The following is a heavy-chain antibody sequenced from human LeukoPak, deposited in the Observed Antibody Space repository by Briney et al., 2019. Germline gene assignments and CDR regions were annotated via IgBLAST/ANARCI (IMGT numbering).Heavy chain of an antibody. CDR1: GFTFSSYW. Sequence: GGSLRLSCAASGFTFSSYWMSWVRQAPGKGLEWVANIKQDGSEKYYVDSVEGRFTISRDNAKNSLYLQMNSLRAEDTAVYYCARDATLRYFDWLLSGMDFDYWGQGTLVTVSS. J-gene: IGHJ4*02. D-gene: IGHD3-9*01. V-gene: IGHV3-7*01. CDR3: ARDATLRYFDWLLSGMDFDY. CDR2: IKQDGSEK.